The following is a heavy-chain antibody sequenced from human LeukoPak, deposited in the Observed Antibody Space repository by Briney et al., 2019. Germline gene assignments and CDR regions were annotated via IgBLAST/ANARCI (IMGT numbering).Heavy chain of an antibody. Sequence: PSETLSLTCAVSGGSISSGGYSWSWIRQPPGKGLEWIGYIYHSGSTYYNPSLKSRVTISVDTSKNQFSLKLSSVTAADTAVYYCARVKVGYCSSTSCYVSGGIDYWGQGTLVTVSS. CDR3: ARVKVGYCSSTSCYVSGGIDY. CDR2: IYHSGST. V-gene: IGHV4-30-2*01. J-gene: IGHJ4*02. CDR1: GGSISSGGYS. D-gene: IGHD2-2*01.